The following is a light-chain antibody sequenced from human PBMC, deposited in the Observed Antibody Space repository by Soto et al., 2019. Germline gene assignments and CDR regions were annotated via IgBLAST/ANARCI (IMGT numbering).Light chain of an antibody. J-gene: IGKJ5*01. CDR2: LVS. Sequence: EIVMTQTPLFLPVTPGEPASISCSSSQSLLHSNRYTYLDWYLQKPGQSPRLLIYLVSNRASGVPDRFRGSGSGKNFTLQISRVEPEDVGVYYCMQALQTPLITFGQGTRLEIK. CDR1: QSLLHSNRYTY. V-gene: IGKV2-28*01. CDR3: MQALQTPLIT.